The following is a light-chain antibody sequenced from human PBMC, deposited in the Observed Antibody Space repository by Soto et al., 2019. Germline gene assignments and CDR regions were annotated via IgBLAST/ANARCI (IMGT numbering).Light chain of an antibody. CDR1: QSVGTK. V-gene: IGKV3-15*01. J-gene: IGKJ1*01. CDR3: QQYDNWPRT. Sequence: ETVMTQSPATLSVSPGKKATISCRASQSVGTKLAWYQQKSGQAPRFLIYGAFIRATGIPARISGSGSGTEFTLTISSLQSEDFAVYYCQQYDNWPRTFGQGTKVE. CDR2: GAF.